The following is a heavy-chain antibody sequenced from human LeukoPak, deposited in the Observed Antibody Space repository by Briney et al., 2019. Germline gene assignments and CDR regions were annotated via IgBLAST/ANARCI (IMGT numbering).Heavy chain of an antibody. Sequence: ASVKVSCKASGGTFSSYAINWVRQAPGQGLEWMGGIIPIFGTANYAQKFQGRVTITADESTSTAYMELSSLRSEDTAVYYCARDGLTPYCSSTSCYTRGPYYYYMDVWGKGTTVTVSS. J-gene: IGHJ6*03. CDR1: GGTFSSYA. CDR2: IIPIFGTA. CDR3: ARDGLTPYCSSTSCYTRGPYYYYMDV. D-gene: IGHD2-2*02. V-gene: IGHV1-69*13.